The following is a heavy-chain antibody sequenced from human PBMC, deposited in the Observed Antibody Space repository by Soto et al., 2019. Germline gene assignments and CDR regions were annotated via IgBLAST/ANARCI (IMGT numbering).Heavy chain of an antibody. CDR2: IIPIFGTA. D-gene: IGHD3-16*01. CDR1: GGTFSSYA. V-gene: IGHV1-69*12. J-gene: IGHJ4*02. Sequence: QVQLVQSGAEVKKPGSSVKVSCKASGGTFSSYAISWVRQAPGQGLEWMGGIIPIFGTANYAQKFQGRVTINADESTSTAYMERSSLRSEETAVYFCARGHPKGGRSDYWGQGTLVTVSS. CDR3: ARGHPKGGRSDY.